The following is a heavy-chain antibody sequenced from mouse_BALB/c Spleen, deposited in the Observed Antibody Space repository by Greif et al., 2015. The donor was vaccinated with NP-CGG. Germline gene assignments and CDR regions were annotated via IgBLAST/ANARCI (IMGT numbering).Heavy chain of an antibody. D-gene: IGHD2-1*01. J-gene: IGHJ1*01. CDR1: GFSLTSYG. Sequence: QLQQSGPGLVAPSQSLSITCTVSGFSLTSYGVHWVRQPPGKGLEWLGVIWAGGSTNYNSALMSRLSISKDNSKSQVFLKMNSLQTDDTAMYYCAREWDLLWYWCFDVWGAGTTVTVSS. CDR2: IWAGGST. V-gene: IGHV2-9*02. CDR3: AREWDLLWYWCFDV.